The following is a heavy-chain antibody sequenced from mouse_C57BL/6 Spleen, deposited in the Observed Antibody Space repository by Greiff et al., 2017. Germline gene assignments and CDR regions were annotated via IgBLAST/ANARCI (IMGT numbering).Heavy chain of an antibody. J-gene: IGHJ1*03. CDR2: ISSGGDYI. Sequence: EVQGVESGEGLVKPGGSLKLSCAASGFTFSSYAMSWVRQTPEKRLEWVAYISSGGDYIYYADTVKGRFTISRDNARNTLYLQMSSLKSEDTAMYYCTRHYYGSSPWYFDVWGTGTTVTVSS. CDR1: GFTFSSYA. CDR3: TRHYYGSSPWYFDV. V-gene: IGHV5-9-1*02. D-gene: IGHD1-1*01.